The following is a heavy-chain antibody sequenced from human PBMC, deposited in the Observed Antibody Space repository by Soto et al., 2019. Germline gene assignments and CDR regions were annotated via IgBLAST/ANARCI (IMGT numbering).Heavy chain of an antibody. CDR2: TYYRSKWSS. CDR3: VRGQHSAFDY. J-gene: IGHJ4*02. D-gene: IGHD3-3*02. CDR1: GDSVSRNGVA. Sequence: QVPLRQSGPGLVKPSQTLSLTCAISGDSVSRNGVAWNWIRQSPSRGLEWLGRTYYRSKWSSDYAVSLKSRRTINPDTSKSQVALQLNSVTPEDTAVYYGVRGQHSAFDYWGQGTLVTVSS. V-gene: IGHV6-1*01.